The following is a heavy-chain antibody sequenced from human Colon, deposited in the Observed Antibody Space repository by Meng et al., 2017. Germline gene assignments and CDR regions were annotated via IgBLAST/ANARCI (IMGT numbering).Heavy chain of an antibody. CDR1: GGSISRSDW. Sequence: QLPLQGSGPGLVKPSEPLSLTLAVSGGSISRSDWWSWVRQPPGKGLEWIGETSHSGSTNYSPSLKSRVTISLDKSKNQLSLKLNSVTAADTAVYYCASSDYYRSDYWGQGTLVTVSS. D-gene: IGHD3-22*01. V-gene: IGHV4-4*02. CDR3: ASSDYYRSDY. J-gene: IGHJ4*02. CDR2: TSHSGST.